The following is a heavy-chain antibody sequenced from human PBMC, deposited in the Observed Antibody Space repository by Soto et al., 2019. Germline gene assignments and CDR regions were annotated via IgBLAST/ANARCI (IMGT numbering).Heavy chain of an antibody. CDR2: ISYDGSNK. J-gene: IGHJ4*02. V-gene: IGHV3-30*03. CDR1: GFTFSSYG. CDR3: APWFGAFDY. D-gene: IGHD3-10*01. Sequence: VQLVESGGGVVQPGRSLRLSCAASGFTFSSYGMHWVRQAPGKGLEWVAVISYDGSNKYYGDSVKGRFTISRDNSKNTLYLQINSLRAEYTAVYYCAPWFGAFDYWGQGTLVTVSS.